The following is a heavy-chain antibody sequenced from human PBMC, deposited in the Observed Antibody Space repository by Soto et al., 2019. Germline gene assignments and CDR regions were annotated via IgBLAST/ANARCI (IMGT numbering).Heavy chain of an antibody. V-gene: IGHV4-34*01. J-gene: IGHJ4*02. CDR1: GGSFSGYY. CDR2: INHSGST. CDR3: ARRYSSGWYHFDY. D-gene: IGHD6-19*01. Sequence: QVQLQQWGAGLLKPSETLSLTCAVYGGSFSGYYWSWIRQPPGKGLEWIGGINHSGSTNYNPSLKSRVTLSVDTSMNQFSLKLSSVTAADTAVYYCARRYSSGWYHFDYWGQGTLVSVSS.